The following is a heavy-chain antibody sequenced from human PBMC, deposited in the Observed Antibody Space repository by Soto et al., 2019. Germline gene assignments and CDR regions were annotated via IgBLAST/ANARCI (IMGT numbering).Heavy chain of an antibody. CDR3: ARGLFGQQWLVGFDT. Sequence: QVHLVQAGAEVMKPGSSVKVSCKASGVSFSSSIFAWVRPAPGQALEWMGGTFPMFATAQYAQKLQGRVTITADESTSTVYMDLTSLTSDDTAVYYCARGLFGQQWLVGFDTWVQGTLVTVSS. CDR2: TFPMFATA. D-gene: IGHD6-19*01. J-gene: IGHJ4*02. CDR1: GVSFSSSI. V-gene: IGHV1-69*01.